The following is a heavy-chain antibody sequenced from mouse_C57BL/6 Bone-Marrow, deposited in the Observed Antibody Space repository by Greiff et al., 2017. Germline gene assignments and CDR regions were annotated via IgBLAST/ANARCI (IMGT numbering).Heavy chain of an antibody. Sequence: VQLQEFGAELARPGASVKLSCKASGYTFTSYGISWVKQRTGQGLEWIGEIYPRSGNTYYNEKFKGKATLTADKSSSTAYMELRSLTSEDSAVYFCAIVTTVVATGAMDYWGQGTSVTVSS. V-gene: IGHV1-81*01. CDR3: AIVTTVVATGAMDY. D-gene: IGHD1-1*01. CDR1: GYTFTSYG. J-gene: IGHJ4*01. CDR2: IYPRSGNT.